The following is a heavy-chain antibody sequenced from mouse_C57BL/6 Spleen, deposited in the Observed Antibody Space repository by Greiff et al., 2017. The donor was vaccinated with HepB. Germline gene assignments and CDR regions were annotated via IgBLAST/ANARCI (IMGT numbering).Heavy chain of an antibody. CDR2: INPYNGGT. CDR3: ARSSYGNYGGAMDY. Sequence: VQLQQSGPVLVKPGASVKMSCKASGYTFTDYYMNWVKQSHGKSLEWIGVINPYNGGTSYNQKFKGKATLTVDKSSSTAYMELNSLTSEDSAVYYYARSSYGNYGGAMDYWGQGTSVTVSS. J-gene: IGHJ4*01. CDR1: GYTFTDYY. D-gene: IGHD2-1*01. V-gene: IGHV1-19*01.